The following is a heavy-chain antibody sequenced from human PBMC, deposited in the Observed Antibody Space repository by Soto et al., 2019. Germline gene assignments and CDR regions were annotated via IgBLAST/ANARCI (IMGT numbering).Heavy chain of an antibody. CDR3: ARGSSGSWYFFDY. CDR2: ISGSGGTT. CDR1: GFPFSTYA. V-gene: IGHV3-23*01. Sequence: EVQLLESGGGLVQPGGSLRLSCAASGFPFSTYAMSWVRQAPGKGLEWVSSISGSGGTTYYADSVKGRFTISRDNSKNTLYLQMNSLRAEDTAVYYCARGSSGSWYFFDYWGQGTLVTVSS. D-gene: IGHD6-13*01. J-gene: IGHJ4*02.